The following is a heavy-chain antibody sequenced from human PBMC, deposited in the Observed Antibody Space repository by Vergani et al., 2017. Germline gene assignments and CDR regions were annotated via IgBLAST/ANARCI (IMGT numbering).Heavy chain of an antibody. CDR2: INPNSGGT. CDR3: ASRLLPVAGRYGMDV. Sequence: QVQLVQSGAEVQKPGASVKVSCKGSGYTFSGYYIQWVRQAPGQGLEWMGWINPNSGGTNYAQKFQGRVIMTRDTSISTAYMELSRLRSDDTAIYYCASRLLPVAGRYGMDVWGQGTTVTVSS. V-gene: IGHV1-2*02. J-gene: IGHJ6*02. CDR1: GYTFSGYY. D-gene: IGHD6-19*01.